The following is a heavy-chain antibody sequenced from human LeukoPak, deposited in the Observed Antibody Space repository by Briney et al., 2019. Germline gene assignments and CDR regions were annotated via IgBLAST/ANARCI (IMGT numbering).Heavy chain of an antibody. Sequence: ASVKVSCKASGGTFSSYAISWVRQAPGQGLEWMGWISAYNGNPNYAQKLQGRVTMTTETSTSTAYMELRSLRSDDTAVYYCARQHYYGSGSYRGYDAFDIWGQGTMVTVPS. CDR1: GGTFSSYA. V-gene: IGHV1-18*01. J-gene: IGHJ3*02. CDR2: ISAYNGNP. D-gene: IGHD3-10*01. CDR3: ARQHYYGSGSYRGYDAFDI.